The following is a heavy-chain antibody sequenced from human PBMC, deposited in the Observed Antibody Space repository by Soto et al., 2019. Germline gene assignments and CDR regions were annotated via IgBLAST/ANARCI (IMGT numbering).Heavy chain of an antibody. D-gene: IGHD3-22*01. V-gene: IGHV3-74*01. J-gene: IGHJ4*02. Sequence: GGSLRLSCAASGFTFISYWMHWVRQAPGKGLVWVSRINYDGSSTSYADSVKGRFTISRDNAKNTLYLQMNSLRAEDTAVYFCARERYYHDSSGYYLGSGFESWGQGSLVTVSS. CDR2: INYDGSST. CDR1: GFTFISYW. CDR3: ARERYYHDSSGYYLGSGFES.